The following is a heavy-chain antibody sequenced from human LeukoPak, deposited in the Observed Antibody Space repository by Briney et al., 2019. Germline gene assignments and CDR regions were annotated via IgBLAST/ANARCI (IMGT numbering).Heavy chain of an antibody. CDR2: IYHSGST. J-gene: IGHJ4*02. CDR3: ARERYDFWSGDTNFDY. Sequence: PSQTLSLTCAVSGGSISSGGYSWSWIRQPPGKGLEWIGYIYHSGSTYYNPSLKSRVTISVDTSKNQFSLKLSSVTAADTAVYYCARERYDFWSGDTNFDYWGQGTLVTVSS. D-gene: IGHD3-3*01. V-gene: IGHV4-30-2*01. CDR1: GGSISSGGYS.